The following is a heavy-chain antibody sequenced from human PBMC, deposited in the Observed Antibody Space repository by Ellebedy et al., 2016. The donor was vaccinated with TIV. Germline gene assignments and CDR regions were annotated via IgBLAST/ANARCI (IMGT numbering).Heavy chain of an antibody. D-gene: IGHD6-19*01. CDR1: GGSVSSDNYY. J-gene: IGHJ3*02. Sequence: SETLSLTXTVSGGSVSSDNYYWSWIRQPPGKGLEWIGYIFYTWCTHYNPSLKSRVTISVDTSENQFSLNLNSVTAADTAVYYCARTVAVAGTFAFDIWGRGTMVTVSS. V-gene: IGHV4-61*01. CDR2: IFYTWCT. CDR3: ARTVAVAGTFAFDI.